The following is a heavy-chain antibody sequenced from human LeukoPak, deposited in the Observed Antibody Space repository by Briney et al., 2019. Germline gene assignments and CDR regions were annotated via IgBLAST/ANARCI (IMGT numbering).Heavy chain of an antibody. Sequence: LRLSCAASGFTFSSYSMNWVRQAPGKGLEWIGYIYHSGSTYYNPSLKSRVTISVDRSKNQFSLKLSSVTAADTAVYYCARVRVGATQYFDYWGQGTLVTVSS. D-gene: IGHD1-26*01. CDR3: ARVRVGATQYFDY. J-gene: IGHJ4*02. V-gene: IGHV4-30-2*01. CDR1: GFTFSSYS. CDR2: IYHSGST.